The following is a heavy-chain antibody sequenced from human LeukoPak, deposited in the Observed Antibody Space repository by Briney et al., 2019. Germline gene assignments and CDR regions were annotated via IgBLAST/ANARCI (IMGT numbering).Heavy chain of an antibody. CDR2: IYYSGST. D-gene: IGHD3-10*01. V-gene: IGHV4-59*01. J-gene: IGHJ5*02. CDR3: ARGGYYGSGNDFRFDP. Sequence: SETLSLTCTVSGGSISSYYWSWIRQPPGKGLEWIGYIYYSGSTNYNPSLKSRVTISVDTSKNQFSLKLTSVTAADTAVYFCARGGYYGSGNDFRFDPWGQGTLVTVSS. CDR1: GGSISSYY.